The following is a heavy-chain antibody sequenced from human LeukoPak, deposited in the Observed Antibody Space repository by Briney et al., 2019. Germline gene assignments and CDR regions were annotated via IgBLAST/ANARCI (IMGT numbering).Heavy chain of an antibody. V-gene: IGHV3-23*01. Sequence: GGSLRLSCAASGFTFSNYAMSWVRQAPGKGLEWVSAISGSGDITSYADSVKGRFTISRDDSRNTLYLQMNSLRAEATAIYYCAKVTGGNMITFWGLDVWGQGTTVTVSS. CDR1: GFTFSNYA. D-gene: IGHD3-16*01. CDR3: AKVTGGNMITFWGLDV. CDR2: ISGSGDIT. J-gene: IGHJ6*02.